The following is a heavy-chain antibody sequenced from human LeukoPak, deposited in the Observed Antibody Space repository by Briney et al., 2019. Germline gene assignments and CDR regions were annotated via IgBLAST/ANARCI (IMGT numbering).Heavy chain of an antibody. J-gene: IGHJ6*03. Sequence: PGGSLRLSCAASGFTFSSYAMSWVRQAPGKGLEWVSAISGSGGSTCYADSVKGRFTISRDNSKNTLYLQMNSLRAGDTAVYYCATVGYDSSGYYLHYYYMDVWGKGTTVTVSS. CDR3: ATVGYDSSGYYLHYYYMDV. D-gene: IGHD3-22*01. CDR2: ISGSGGST. CDR1: GFTFSSYA. V-gene: IGHV3-23*01.